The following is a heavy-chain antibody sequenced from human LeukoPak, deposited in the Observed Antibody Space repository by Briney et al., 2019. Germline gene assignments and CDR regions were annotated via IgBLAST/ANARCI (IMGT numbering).Heavy chain of an antibody. CDR2: IYYSGST. J-gene: IGHJ4*02. CDR3: ARLRLGQWLEFAY. D-gene: IGHD6-19*01. V-gene: IGHV4-59*08. Sequence: SETLSLTCTVSGGSISSYCWSWIRQPPGKGLEWIGYIYYSGSTNYNPSLKSRVTISVDTSKNQFSLKLSSVTAADTAVYYCARLRLGQWLEFAYWGQGTLVTVSS. CDR1: GGSISSYC.